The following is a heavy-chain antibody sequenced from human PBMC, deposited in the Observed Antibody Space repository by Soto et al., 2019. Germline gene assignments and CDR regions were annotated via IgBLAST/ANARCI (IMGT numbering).Heavy chain of an antibody. Sequence: QVKLQEAGPRLVKPSETLSLTCSVSGGSISSHSWNWIWQPPGRGLEWIGHVDSSGSTNYNPSLESRVTISVDTSKNQCSLKLTSLTAADTAVYYCARRVHANSAVVQGNWLDPWGQGTLVTVSS. CDR2: VDSSGST. J-gene: IGHJ5*02. CDR3: ARRVHANSAVVQGNWLDP. V-gene: IGHV4-59*08. D-gene: IGHD5-18*01. CDR1: GGSISSHS.